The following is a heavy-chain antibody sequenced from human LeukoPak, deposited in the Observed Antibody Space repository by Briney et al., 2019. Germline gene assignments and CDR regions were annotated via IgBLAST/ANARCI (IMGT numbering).Heavy chain of an antibody. CDR2: IKSNTDGGTT. J-gene: IGHJ4*01. D-gene: IGHD2-2*01. V-gene: IGHV3-15*01. CDR1: GCSISNAW. CDR3: ATLTYCSSTSCRYM. Sequence: PGGSLTLSCAASGCSISNAWMSWVRQPPVKGLEWVGRIKSNTDGGTTDYTAPVNGRVTISRDDSKNTLYLQMNSLNTEDTAVHYCATLTYCSSTSCRYMWGQGALVTVSA.